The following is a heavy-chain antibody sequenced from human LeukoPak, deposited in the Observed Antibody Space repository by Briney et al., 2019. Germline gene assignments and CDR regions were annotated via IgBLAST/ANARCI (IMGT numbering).Heavy chain of an antibody. J-gene: IGHJ5*02. CDR3: ARGLPYYDFWSGYYVGGGWFDP. V-gene: IGHV4-34*01. Sequence: SETLSLTCAVYGGSFSGYYWSWLRQPPGKGLEWIGEINHSGSTNYNPSLKSRVTISVGTSKNQFSLKLSSVTAADTAVYYCARGLPYYDFWSGYYVGGGWFDPWGQGTLVTVSS. D-gene: IGHD3-3*01. CDR2: INHSGST. CDR1: GGSFSGYY.